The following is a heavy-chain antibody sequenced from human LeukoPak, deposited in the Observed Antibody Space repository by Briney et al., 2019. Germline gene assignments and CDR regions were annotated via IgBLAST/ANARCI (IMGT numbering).Heavy chain of an antibody. CDR3: ARDPYSRSWSYGMDV. V-gene: IGHV3-7*05. CDR1: RFQFSNFW. J-gene: IGHJ6*02. CDR2: IKEDGSEE. D-gene: IGHD6-13*01. Sequence: PGGSLRLSCAASRFQFSNFWMSWVRQTPEKGLEWGANIKEDGSEEVYVDSVKGRFTISRDNAKSSLYLQMNSLRTEDTAVYYCARDPYSRSWSYGMDVWGQGTTVTVSS.